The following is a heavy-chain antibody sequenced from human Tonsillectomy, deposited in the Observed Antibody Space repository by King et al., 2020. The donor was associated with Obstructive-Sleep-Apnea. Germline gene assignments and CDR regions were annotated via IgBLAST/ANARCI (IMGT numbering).Heavy chain of an antibody. J-gene: IGHJ2*01. CDR3: ARLRVAQGDFPL. Sequence: VQLVESGGGVVQPGRSLRLSCAASGFIFSGYALHWVRQAPGKGLEWVAGISLDGRNTQYAESVRGRFLISRDNSKYTLDLQMNSLRGEDTGLYYCARLRVAQGDFPLWGRGTLVTVSS. V-gene: IGHV3-30*04. D-gene: IGHD2-21*02. CDR1: GFIFSGYA. CDR2: ISLDGRNT.